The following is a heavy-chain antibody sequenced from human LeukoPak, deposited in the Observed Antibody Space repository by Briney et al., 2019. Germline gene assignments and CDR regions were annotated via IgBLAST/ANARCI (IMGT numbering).Heavy chain of an antibody. CDR2: MNPKSGNT. J-gene: IGHJ4*02. D-gene: IGHD6-19*01. Sequence: ASVKVSCKASGYTFTSYDFNWVRQATGQGLEWMGWMNPKSGNTGYAQKFQGRVTMTRNTSISTAYMEVSSLRSEDTAVYYCAKDPRAGSGWGSFDYWGQGTLVTVSS. CDR3: AKDPRAGSGWGSFDY. CDR1: GYTFTSYD. V-gene: IGHV1-8*01.